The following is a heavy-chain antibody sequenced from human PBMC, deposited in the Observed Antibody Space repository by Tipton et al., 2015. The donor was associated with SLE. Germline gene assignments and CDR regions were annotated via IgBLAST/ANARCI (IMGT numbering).Heavy chain of an antibody. J-gene: IGHJ1*01. CDR2: IYYSGSA. Sequence: LSLTCTVSGGSISSSSYYWGWIRQPPGKGLEWIGSIYYSGSAYYNPSLKSRVTISVDKSKNQFSLKLSSVTAADTAVYYCARDRVFLGATIVYFQYGGQGTLATFPS. CDR1: GGSISSSSYY. D-gene: IGHD5-12*01. CDR3: ARDRVFLGATIVYFQY. V-gene: IGHV4-39*07.